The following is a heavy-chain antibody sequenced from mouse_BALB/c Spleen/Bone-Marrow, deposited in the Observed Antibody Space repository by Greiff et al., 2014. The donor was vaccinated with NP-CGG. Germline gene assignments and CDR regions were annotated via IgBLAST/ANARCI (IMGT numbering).Heavy chain of an antibody. CDR3: ARCLTGTSAMDY. J-gene: IGHJ4*01. Sequence: QVQLKESGAELVRPGTSVKVSCKASGYAFTNYLIEWVKQRPGQGLEWIGVINPGSGGTNHNEKFKAKATLTADKSSSTAYMQLSSLTSDDSAVYFCARCLTGTSAMDYWGQGTSVTVSS. CDR1: GYAFTNYL. D-gene: IGHD4-1*01. CDR2: INPGSGGT. V-gene: IGHV1-54*01.